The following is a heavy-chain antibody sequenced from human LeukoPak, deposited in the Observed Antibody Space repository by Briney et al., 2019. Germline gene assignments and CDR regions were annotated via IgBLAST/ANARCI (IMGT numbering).Heavy chain of an antibody. Sequence: SQTLSLTCAVSGGPICSGGYSWSWIRQPPVKGLEWIGYMCHSGSTYNNPSLYSRVTISADRSKNQFSLKLSSVTAADTAVYYCARISGYCSSTSCYTSYYYYYGMDVWGQGTTVTVSS. CDR3: ARISGYCSSTSCYTSYYYYYGMDV. J-gene: IGHJ6*02. CDR2: MCHSGST. CDR1: GGPICSGGYS. D-gene: IGHD2-2*02. V-gene: IGHV4-30-2*01.